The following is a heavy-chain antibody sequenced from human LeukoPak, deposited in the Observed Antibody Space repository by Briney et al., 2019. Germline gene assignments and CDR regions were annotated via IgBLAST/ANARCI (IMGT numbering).Heavy chain of an antibody. V-gene: IGHV3-13*01. CDR1: GFPFSAYD. J-gene: IGHJ2*01. Sequence: PGGSLRLSCETSGFPFSAYDMHWVRQAPGKGLEWVSAFGYAGDTYYPGAVRGRFTISRDYAKNSLYLQMNSLRTGDTAVYFCVRGALPGDNWYFDLWGRGTLVTVAS. CDR2: FGYAGDT. CDR3: VRGALPGDNWYFDL.